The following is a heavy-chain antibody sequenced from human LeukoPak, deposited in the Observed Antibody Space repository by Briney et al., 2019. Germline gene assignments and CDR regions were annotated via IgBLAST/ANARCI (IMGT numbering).Heavy chain of an antibody. D-gene: IGHD2-21*02. CDR2: ISSSSSYI. CDR1: GFTFSGYS. J-gene: IGHJ4*02. V-gene: IGHV3-21*01. CDR3: ARVSAEQVVTAILGRIDY. Sequence: GGSLRLSCAASGFTFSGYSMNWVRQAPGKGLEWVSSISSSSSYIFYADSVKGRFTISRDNAKNSLYLQMKSLRAEDTAVYYCARVSAEQVVTAILGRIDYWGQGTLVTVSS.